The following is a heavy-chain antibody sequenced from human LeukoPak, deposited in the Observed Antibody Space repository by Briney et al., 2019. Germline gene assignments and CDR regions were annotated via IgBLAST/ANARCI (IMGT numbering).Heavy chain of an antibody. CDR1: GGSISSYY. J-gene: IGHJ6*04. CDR3: AREKSSGDYGMDV. Sequence: PSETLSLTCTVSGGSISSYYWSWIRQPPGKGLEWIGYIYYSGSTNYNPSLKSRVTISVDTSKNQFSPRLSSVTAADTAVYYCAREKSSGDYGMDVWGKGTTVTVSS. D-gene: IGHD6-19*01. V-gene: IGHV4-59*01. CDR2: IYYSGST.